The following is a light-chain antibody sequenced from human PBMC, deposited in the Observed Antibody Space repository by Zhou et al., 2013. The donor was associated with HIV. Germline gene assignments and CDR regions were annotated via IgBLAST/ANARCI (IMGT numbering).Light chain of an antibody. J-gene: IGKJ4*01. CDR2: GAS. CDR3: QQYLSDLYT. CDR1: HYISTY. Sequence: AIQMTQSPSSFSASTGDTVSITCRASHYISTYLAWYQQKPGKAPELLIYGASSLQTGVPSRFSGSGSGTEFTLTISSLQPDDFATYYCQQYLSDLYTFGGGTKVEI. V-gene: IGKV1-8*01.